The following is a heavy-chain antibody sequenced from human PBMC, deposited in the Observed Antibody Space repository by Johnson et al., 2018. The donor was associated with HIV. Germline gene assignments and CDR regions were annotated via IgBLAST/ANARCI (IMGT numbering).Heavy chain of an antibody. CDR3: AREALLATNDAFDI. Sequence: QVQLLESGGGVVQPGRSLRLSCAASGFTFSSYAMHWVRQAPGKGLEWVTLISYDGSNKYYADSVKGRFTISRDNSKNTMYLQMNSLRAEDTAGYYCAREALLATNDAFDIWGQGTMVTVSS. V-gene: IGHV3-30*04. D-gene: IGHD5-12*01. J-gene: IGHJ3*02. CDR1: GFTFSSYA. CDR2: ISYDGSNK.